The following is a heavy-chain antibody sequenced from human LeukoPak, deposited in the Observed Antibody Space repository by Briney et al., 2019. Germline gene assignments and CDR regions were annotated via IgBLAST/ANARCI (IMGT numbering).Heavy chain of an antibody. V-gene: IGHV4-34*01. CDR2: IYHSGST. CDR1: GGSFSGYY. J-gene: IGHJ4*02. CDR3: ASSSGTWEYYFDY. Sequence: PSETLSLTCAVYGGSFSGYYWSWIRQPPGKGLEWIGSIYHSGSTYYNPSLKSRVTISVDTSKNQFSLKLNSVTAADTAVYYCASSSGTWEYYFDYWGQGTLVTVSS. D-gene: IGHD6-6*01.